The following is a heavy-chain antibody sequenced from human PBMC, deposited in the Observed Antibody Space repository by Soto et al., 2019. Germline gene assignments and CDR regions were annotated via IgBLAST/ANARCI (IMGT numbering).Heavy chain of an antibody. CDR1: GGTFSSYA. D-gene: IGHD3-22*01. V-gene: IGHV1-69*01. CDR3: ARDELGYYYDSSGLYGMDV. Sequence: QVQLVQSGAEVKKPGSSVKVSCKASGGTFSSYAISWVRQAPGEGLDWMGGIIPIFGTANYAQKFQGRVTITADESTSTAYMELSSLRSEDTAVYYCARDELGYYYDSSGLYGMDVWGQGTTVTVSS. CDR2: IIPIFGTA. J-gene: IGHJ6*02.